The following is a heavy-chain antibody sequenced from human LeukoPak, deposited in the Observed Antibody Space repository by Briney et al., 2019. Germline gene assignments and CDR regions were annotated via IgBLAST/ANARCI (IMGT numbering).Heavy chain of an antibody. CDR3: ASFLLVRGVYNFDY. J-gene: IGHJ4*02. CDR2: IYPGDSDT. V-gene: IGHV5-51*01. D-gene: IGHD3-10*01. Sequence: GESLKISWKGSGYSLTSYWLGLGRQGPGKGLGGMGIIYPGDSDTSYRLSFQGQVTISADKSISTAYLQWSSLKASDTAMYYCASFLLVRGVYNFDYWGQGTLVTVSS. CDR1: GYSLTSYW.